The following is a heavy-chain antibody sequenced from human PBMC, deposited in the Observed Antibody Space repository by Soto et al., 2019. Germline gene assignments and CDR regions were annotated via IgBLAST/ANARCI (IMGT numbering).Heavy chain of an antibody. D-gene: IGHD6-13*01. CDR3: AGGGRISAAGTFGWFDP. V-gene: IGHV3-30-3*01. CDR2: ISYDGSNK. J-gene: IGHJ5*02. CDR1: GFTFSSYA. Sequence: GGSLRLSCAASGFTFSSYAMHWVRQAPGKGLEWVAVISYDGSNKYYADSVKGRFTISRDNSKNTLYLQMNSLRAEDTAVYYCAGGGRISAAGTFGWFDPWGQGTLVTVSS.